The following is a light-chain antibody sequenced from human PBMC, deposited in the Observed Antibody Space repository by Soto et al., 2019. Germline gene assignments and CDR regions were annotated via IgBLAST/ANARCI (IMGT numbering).Light chain of an antibody. CDR1: QSVSSY. CDR2: DAS. V-gene: IGKV3-11*01. Sequence: EIVLTQSPATLSLSPGERATLSCRASQSVSSYLAWYQQKPGQAPRLLIYDASNRATGIPARFSGSGSGTYFTLTISSLEPEDFAVYYCQQRSNCPLTFGGGTKVEIK. CDR3: QQRSNCPLT. J-gene: IGKJ4*01.